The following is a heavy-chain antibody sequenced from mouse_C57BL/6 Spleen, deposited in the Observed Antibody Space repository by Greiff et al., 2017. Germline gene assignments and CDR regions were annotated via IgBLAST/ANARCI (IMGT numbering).Heavy chain of an antibody. D-gene: IGHD3-3*01. CDR1: GYTFTDYN. Sequence: EVQLQQSGPDLVKPGASVKLSCKASGYTFTDYNMDWVNQSHGKSLEWIGDINPNNGGTIYNQKFKGKATLTVDKSSSTAYMELRSLTSEDTAVYYCAKEGARYFDYWGQGTSLTVSS. CDR2: INPNNGGT. CDR3: AKEGARYFDY. J-gene: IGHJ2*02. V-gene: IGHV1-18*01.